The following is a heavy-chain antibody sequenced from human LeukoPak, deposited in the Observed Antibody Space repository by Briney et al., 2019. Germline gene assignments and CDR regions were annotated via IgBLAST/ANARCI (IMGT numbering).Heavy chain of an antibody. CDR1: GFTFSSYG. D-gene: IGHD2-2*01. CDR3: ANGEYCSSTSCHGSDY. Sequence: PGGSLRLSCAASGFTFSSYGMHWVRQAPGKGLEWVAFIRYDGSNKYYADSVKGRFTISRDNSKNTLYLQMNSLRAEDTAVYYCANGEYCSSTSCHGSDYWGQGTLVTVSS. J-gene: IGHJ4*02. CDR2: IRYDGSNK. V-gene: IGHV3-30*02.